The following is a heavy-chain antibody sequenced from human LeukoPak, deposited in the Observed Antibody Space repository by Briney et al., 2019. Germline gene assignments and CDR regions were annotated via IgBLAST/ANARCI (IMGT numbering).Heavy chain of an antibody. D-gene: IGHD2-15*01. CDR1: GYSFTGYY. J-gene: IGHJ4*02. CDR3: ERFGRNSVNEFDY. Sequence: ASVKVSCQASGYSFTGYYMHWVRQAPGQGLEWMGRINSNSGGTNYAQRFHDRITMTRDTSISTAYLELRRLRSEDTAVYYCERFGRNSVNEFDYWGQGTLVTVSS. CDR2: INSNSGGT. V-gene: IGHV1-2*06.